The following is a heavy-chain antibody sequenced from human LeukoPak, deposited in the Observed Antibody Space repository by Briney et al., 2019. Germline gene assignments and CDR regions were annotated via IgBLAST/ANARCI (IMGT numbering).Heavy chain of an antibody. D-gene: IGHD5-18*01. Sequence: ASVKVSCKASGYTLTGYYMHWVRQAPGQGLEWMGRINPNSGGTNYAQKFQGRVTMTRDTSISTAYMELSRLRSDDTAVYYCARLRGYSYGYEEGYYFDYWGQGTLVTVSS. CDR3: ARLRGYSYGYEEGYYFDY. J-gene: IGHJ4*02. CDR1: GYTLTGYY. V-gene: IGHV1-2*06. CDR2: INPNSGGT.